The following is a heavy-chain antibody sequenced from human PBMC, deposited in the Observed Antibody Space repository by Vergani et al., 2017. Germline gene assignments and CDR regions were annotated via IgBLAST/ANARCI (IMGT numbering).Heavy chain of an antibody. V-gene: IGHV3-66*02. D-gene: IGHD3-10*01. CDR3: ARGNYYGSGTYVDP. J-gene: IGHJ5*02. CDR1: GSTVSGNY. Sequence: ELQLVESGGGLVQPGGSLRLSCAASGSTVSGNYMTWVRQAPGKGLEWVSHIYSGDETYYGDSVKGRVTISRDTSKNTLHVQKNNLRVEDTAVYYCARGNYYGSGTYVDPCREQSLVTVSS. CDR2: IYSGDET.